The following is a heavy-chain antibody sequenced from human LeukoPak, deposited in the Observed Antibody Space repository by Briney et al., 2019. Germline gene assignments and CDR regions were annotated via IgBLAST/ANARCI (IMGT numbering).Heavy chain of an antibody. CDR1: GYTFTSYD. V-gene: IGHV1-8*01. D-gene: IGHD2-15*01. CDR3: ASDPNIVVVVAATT. J-gene: IGHJ5*02. CDR2: MNPNSGNT. Sequence: ASVKVSCKASGYTFTSYDINWVRQATGQGLEWMGWMNPNSGNTGYAQKFQGRVTITADKSTSTAYMELSSLRSEDTAVYYCASDPNIVVVVAATTWGQGTLVTVSS.